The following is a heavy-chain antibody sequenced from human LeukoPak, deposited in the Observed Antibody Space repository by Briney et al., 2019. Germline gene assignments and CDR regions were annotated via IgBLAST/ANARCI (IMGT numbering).Heavy chain of an antibody. V-gene: IGHV3-43*02. J-gene: IGHJ4*02. CDR2: ISGDGGST. CDR3: AKVRGYSYGYLQPIDY. CDR1: GFTFDDYA. Sequence: GESLRLSCAASGFTFDDYATHWVRQAPGKGLEWVSLISGDGGSTYYADSVKGRFTISRDNSKNSLYLQMNSLRTEDTALYYCAKVRGYSYGYLQPIDYWGQGALVTVSS. D-gene: IGHD5-18*01.